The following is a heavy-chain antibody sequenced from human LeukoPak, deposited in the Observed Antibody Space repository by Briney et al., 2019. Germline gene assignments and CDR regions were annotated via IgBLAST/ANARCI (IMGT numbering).Heavy chain of an antibody. V-gene: IGHV1-18*01. CDR1: GYTFTSYG. D-gene: IGHD3-22*01. J-gene: IGHJ4*02. CDR2: ISAYNGNT. Sequence: ASVKVSCKASGYTFTSYGISWVRQAPGQGLEWMGWISAYNGNTNYAQKLQGRVTMTTDTSTSTAYMELRSLRSDDTAVYYCARGPLYDSSGYYFIRPFDYWGQGTLVTVSS. CDR3: ARGPLYDSSGYYFIRPFDY.